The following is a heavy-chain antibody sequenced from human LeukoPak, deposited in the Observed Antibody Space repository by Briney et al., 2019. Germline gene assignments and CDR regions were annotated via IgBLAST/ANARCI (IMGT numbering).Heavy chain of an antibody. J-gene: IGHJ5*02. CDR2: INPNSGGT. CDR3: ARVAWEYQLINWFDP. V-gene: IGHV1-2*02. Sequence: ASVKVSCKASGYTFTGYYMHWVRQAPGQGLEWMGWINPNSGGTNYAQKFQGRVTMTRDTSISTAYMELSRLRSDDTAVYYCARVAWEYQLINWFDPWGQGTLVTVSS. CDR1: GYTFTGYY. D-gene: IGHD2-2*01.